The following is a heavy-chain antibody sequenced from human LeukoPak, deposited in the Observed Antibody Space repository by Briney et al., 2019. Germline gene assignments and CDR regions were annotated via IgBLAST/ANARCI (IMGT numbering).Heavy chain of an antibody. J-gene: IGHJ6*03. CDR2: INPNSGGT. D-gene: IGHD3-9*01. CDR1: GYTFTGYY. CDR3: ARMGLLKGLRYDMDV. V-gene: IGHV1-2*02. Sequence: GASVKVSCKASGYTFTGYYMHWVRQAPGQGLEWMGWINPNSGGTNYAQKFQGRVTMTRDTSISTAYMELSRLRSDDTAVYYCARMGLLKGLRYDMDVWGKGTTVTVSS.